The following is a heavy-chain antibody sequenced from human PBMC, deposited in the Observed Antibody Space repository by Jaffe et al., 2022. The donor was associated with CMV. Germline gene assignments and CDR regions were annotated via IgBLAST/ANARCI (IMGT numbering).Heavy chain of an antibody. V-gene: IGHV3-7*01. CDR1: GFTFSSYW. D-gene: IGHD3-22*01. Sequence: EVQLVESGGGLVQPGGSLRLSCAASGFTFSSYWMSWVRQAPGKGLEWVANIKQDGSEKYYVDSVKGRFTISRDNAKNSLYLQMNSLRAEDTAVYYCARDSSDYYDSSGYYYSYYYYGMDVWGQGTTVTVSS. CDR3: ARDSSDYYDSSGYYYSYYYYGMDV. J-gene: IGHJ6*02. CDR2: IKQDGSEK.